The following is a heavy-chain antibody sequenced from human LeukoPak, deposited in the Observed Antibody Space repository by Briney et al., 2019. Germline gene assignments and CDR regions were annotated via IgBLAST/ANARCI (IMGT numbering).Heavy chain of an antibody. Sequence: SETLSLTCTVSGASIRSDTYYWAWIRQPPGKGLEWIGGLWSGTTTCYNPSLTSRVTIAVDTSKNQFSLILPSVTAADTAVYYCARGRRGNYFQDYWGQGTLVTVSS. J-gene: IGHJ4*02. D-gene: IGHD1-26*01. CDR2: LWSGTTT. CDR3: ARGRRGNYFQDY. CDR1: GASIRSDTYY. V-gene: IGHV4-39*07.